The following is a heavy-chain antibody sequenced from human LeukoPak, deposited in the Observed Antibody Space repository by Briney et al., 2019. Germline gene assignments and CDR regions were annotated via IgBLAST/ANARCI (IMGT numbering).Heavy chain of an antibody. D-gene: IGHD4-23*01. CDR1: GFTFSSYW. Sequence: GGSLRLSRAASGFTFSSYWMHWVRQAPGKGLVWVSRINSDGRSTNYADSGKGQFTISRDNARNTLYLHMNSLRAEDTAVYYCASGPPMTYVSRWRWLDYWGQGTLVTVSS. CDR2: INSDGRST. CDR3: ASGPPMTYVSRWRWLDY. V-gene: IGHV3-74*01. J-gene: IGHJ4*02.